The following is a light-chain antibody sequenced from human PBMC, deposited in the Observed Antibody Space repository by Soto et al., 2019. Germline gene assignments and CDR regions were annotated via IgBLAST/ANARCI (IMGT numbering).Light chain of an antibody. V-gene: IGKV3-20*01. J-gene: IGKJ1*01. CDR2: AIS. CDR1: QSLNSNY. CDR3: QHYGISRT. Sequence: EIVLTQSPGTLSLSAGERATLTCRASQSLNSNYLAWYQHKSGQAPRLLIYAISSRAPGIPDRFSGSGSGTDFTLTISRLEPGDFAVYYCQHYGISRTFGPGTKVDIK.